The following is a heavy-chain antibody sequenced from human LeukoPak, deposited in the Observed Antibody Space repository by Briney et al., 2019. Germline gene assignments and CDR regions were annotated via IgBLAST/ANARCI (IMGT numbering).Heavy chain of an antibody. D-gene: IGHD3-10*01. CDR3: ARAQRKLLWFGELSRQYYFDY. CDR2: IYTSGST. J-gene: IGHJ4*02. V-gene: IGHV4-61*02. CDR1: GGSISSGSYY. Sequence: SETLSLTCTVSGGSISSGSYYWSWIRQPAGKGLEWIGRIYTSGSTNYNPSLKSRVTISVDTSKNQFSLKLSSVTAADTAVYYCARAQRKLLWFGELSRQYYFDYWGQGTLVTVSS.